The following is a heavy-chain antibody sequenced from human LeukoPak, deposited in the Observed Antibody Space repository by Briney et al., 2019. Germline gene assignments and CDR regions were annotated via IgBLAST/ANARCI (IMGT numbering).Heavy chain of an antibody. Sequence: GESLKISCKGSGYSFTSYWIGWVRQMPGKGLEWMGIIYPGDSDTRYSPSFQGQVTISADKSIRNAYLQWSSLKASDTAMYYCARGSSGYTYGFDYWGQGTLVTVSS. CDR1: GYSFTSYW. V-gene: IGHV5-51*01. CDR2: IYPGDSDT. J-gene: IGHJ4*02. D-gene: IGHD5-18*01. CDR3: ARGSSGYTYGFDY.